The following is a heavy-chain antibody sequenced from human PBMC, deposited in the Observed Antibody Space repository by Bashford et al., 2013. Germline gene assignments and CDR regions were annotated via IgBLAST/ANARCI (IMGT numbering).Heavy chain of an antibody. V-gene: IGHV1-46*01. J-gene: IGHJ4*02. D-gene: IGHD3-22*01. CDR2: INPSGGAT. CDR1: GYTFTSYY. CDR3: ARDRRPYDTSGYYYDF. Sequence: VASVKVSCKASGYTFTSYYMHWVRQAPGQGLEWMGIINPSGGATTYAQKFEGRVTMTRDTSTSTVYMELSSLRSEDTAVYYCARDRRPYDTSGYYYDFWGQGTLVTVSS.